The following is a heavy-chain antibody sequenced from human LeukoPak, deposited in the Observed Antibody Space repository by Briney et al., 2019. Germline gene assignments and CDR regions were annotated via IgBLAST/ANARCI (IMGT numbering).Heavy chain of an antibody. D-gene: IGHD3-22*01. CDR3: AREMLYDSSGYYY. CDR1: GGSISSSSYY. V-gene: IGHV4-39*02. CDR2: IYYSGST. Sequence: SETLSLTCTVSGGSISSSSYYWGWIRQPPGKGLEWIGSIYYSGSTYYNPSLKSRVTISVDTSKNQFSLKLSSVTAADTAVYYCAREMLYDSSGYYYWGQGTLVTVSS. J-gene: IGHJ4*02.